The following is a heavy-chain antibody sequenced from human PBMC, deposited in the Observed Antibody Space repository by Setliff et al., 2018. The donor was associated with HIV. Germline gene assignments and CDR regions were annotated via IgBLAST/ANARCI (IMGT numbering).Heavy chain of an antibody. D-gene: IGHD1-26*01. CDR1: GGSFSDYS. CDR2: IYYSGST. CDR3: AGGPGTTSIDY. Sequence: PSETLSLTCAVYGGSFSDYSWNWVRQLPGKGLEWIGYIYYSGSTFYNPSLKSRVSISVDTAKNQFSLELISVTAADTAVYYCAGGPGTTSIDYWAQGTLVTVSS. V-gene: IGHV4-34*01. J-gene: IGHJ4*02.